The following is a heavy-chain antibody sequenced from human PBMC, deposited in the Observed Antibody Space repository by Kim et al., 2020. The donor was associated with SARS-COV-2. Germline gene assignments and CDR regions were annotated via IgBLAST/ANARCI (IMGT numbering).Heavy chain of an antibody. CDR2: ISGSGGST. V-gene: IGHV3-23*01. CDR3: AKSSVHYYDSSGLDY. D-gene: IGHD3-22*01. Sequence: GGSLRLSCAASGFTFSSYAMSWVRQAPGKGLEWVSAISGSGGSTYYADSVKGRFTISRDNSKNTLYLQMNSLRAEDTAVYYCAKSSVHYYDSSGLDYWGQGTLVTVSS. J-gene: IGHJ4*02. CDR1: GFTFSSYA.